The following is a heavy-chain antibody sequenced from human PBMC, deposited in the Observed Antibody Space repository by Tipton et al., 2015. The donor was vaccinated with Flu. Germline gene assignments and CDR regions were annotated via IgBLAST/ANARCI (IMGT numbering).Heavy chain of an antibody. CDR3: ARRDYSTYVSDPKNRFDP. V-gene: IGHV4-38-2*02. Sequence: TLSLTCTVSGDSMRRDYFWAWIRQAPGKGLEWIGNIHYSGSPHYNPSLKRRVTITVDTSKNQFSLRLTSMTAADTALYYCARRDYSTYVSDPKNRFDPWGQGTLVTVSS. J-gene: IGHJ5*02. CDR2: IHYSGSP. D-gene: IGHD4-11*01. CDR1: GDSMRRDYF.